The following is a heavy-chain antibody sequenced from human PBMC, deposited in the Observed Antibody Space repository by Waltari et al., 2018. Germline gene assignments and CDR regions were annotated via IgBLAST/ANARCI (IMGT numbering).Heavy chain of an antibody. CDR3: ARDYGGSWGAFDI. J-gene: IGHJ3*02. CDR1: GGSISSHY. D-gene: IGHD4-17*01. Sequence: QVQLPESGPGLVQPSETLSLTCTVSGGSISSHYWSWLRQPPGKGLEWIGYIDSSGSTNYNPSLKSRVTISVDTSKNQFSLKLSSVTAADTAVYYCARDYGGSWGAFDIGGQGTMVTVSS. V-gene: IGHV4-59*11. CDR2: IDSSGST.